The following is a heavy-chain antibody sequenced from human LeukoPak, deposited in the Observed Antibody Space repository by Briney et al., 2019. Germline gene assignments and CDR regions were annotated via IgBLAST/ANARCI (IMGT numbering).Heavy chain of an antibody. CDR3: VTSSGSYFLY. D-gene: IGHD1-26*01. J-gene: IGHJ4*02. CDR1: GYPFTSYG. Sequence: ASVKVSCKASGYPFTSYGITWVRQAPGQGPEWMGWISAYTGNTNYAQKFQGRVSMTTGTSTTTAYMELRSLRSDDTAVYYCVTSSGSYFLYWGQGTLVTVS. CDR2: ISAYTGNT. V-gene: IGHV1-18*01.